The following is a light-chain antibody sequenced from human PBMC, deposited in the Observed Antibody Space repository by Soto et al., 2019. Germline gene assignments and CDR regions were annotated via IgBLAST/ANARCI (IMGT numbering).Light chain of an antibody. Sequence: EIVLIQSPATLSLSPGERATLSCRASQSVSSYLAWYQQKPGQAPRLLIYHASNRATGIPARFSGSGSGTDFTLTISSLEPEDFAVYYCQQRSNWPTFGQGTKLEIK. CDR2: HAS. V-gene: IGKV3-11*01. CDR3: QQRSNWPT. J-gene: IGKJ2*01. CDR1: QSVSSY.